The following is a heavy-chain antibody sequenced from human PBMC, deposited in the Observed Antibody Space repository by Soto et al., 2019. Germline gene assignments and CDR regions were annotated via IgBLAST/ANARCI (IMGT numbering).Heavy chain of an antibody. CDR2: MYYGGRT. J-gene: IGHJ5*02. D-gene: IGHD2-15*01. V-gene: IGHV4-59*08. Sequence: SETLSLTCTVSGGSISSYYWSWIRQPPGKGLEWIGYMYYGGRTNYNPSLKSRVTISVDTSKMQVSLKLGSVTAADTAVYFCARGTPSPLIVRSSRGPWFDPWGQGTLVTVSS. CDR3: ARGTPSPLIVRSSRGPWFDP. CDR1: GGSISSYY.